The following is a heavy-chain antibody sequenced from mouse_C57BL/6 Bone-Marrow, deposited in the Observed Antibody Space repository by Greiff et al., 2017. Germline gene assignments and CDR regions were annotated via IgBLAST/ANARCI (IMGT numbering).Heavy chain of an antibody. V-gene: IGHV1-74*01. CDR2: IHPSDSDT. Sequence: QVQLQQPGAELAKPGASVKVSCKASGYTFTSYWMHWVKQRPGQGLEWIGRIHPSDSDTNYNQKFKGKATLTVAKSSSTAYMQLSSLTSEYSAVYDCSPLIYYYCSSYFNYWGQGTTLTVSS. D-gene: IGHD1-1*01. CDR1: GYTFTSYW. CDR3: SPLIYYYCSSYFNY. J-gene: IGHJ2*01.